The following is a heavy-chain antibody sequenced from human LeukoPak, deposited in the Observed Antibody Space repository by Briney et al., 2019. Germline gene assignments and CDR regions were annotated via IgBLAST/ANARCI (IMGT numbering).Heavy chain of an antibody. Sequence: PGGSLRLSCAASGFTFSSYDMHWVRQATGKGLEWVSAIDTAGDTYYAGSVKGRFTISRENAKNSMYPQMNSLRAGDTAVYYCARGLIVLMVYRYWGQGTLVTVSS. J-gene: IGHJ4*02. D-gene: IGHD2-8*01. V-gene: IGHV3-13*01. CDR2: IDTAGDT. CDR1: GFTFSSYD. CDR3: ARGLIVLMVYRY.